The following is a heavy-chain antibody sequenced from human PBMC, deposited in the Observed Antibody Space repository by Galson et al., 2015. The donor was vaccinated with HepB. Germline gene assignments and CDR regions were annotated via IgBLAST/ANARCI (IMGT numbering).Heavy chain of an antibody. D-gene: IGHD3-10*01. CDR3: ASQGYYGSGSYWSPSY. CDR2: INPSGGST. V-gene: IGHV1-46*01. J-gene: IGHJ4*02. CDR1: GYTFTSYY. Sequence: SVKVSCKASGYTFTSYYMHWVRQAPGQGLEWMGIINPSGGSTSYAQKFQGRVTMTRDTSISTAYMELSRLRSDDTAVYYCASQGYYGSGSYWSPSYWGQGTLVTVSS.